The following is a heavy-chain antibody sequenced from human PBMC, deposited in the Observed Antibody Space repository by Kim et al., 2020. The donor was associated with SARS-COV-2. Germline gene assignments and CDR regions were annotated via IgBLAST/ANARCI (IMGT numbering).Heavy chain of an antibody. V-gene: IGHV3-73*01. D-gene: IGHD2-2*01. CDR1: GFTFSGSA. CDR2: IRSKVNSYAT. Sequence: GGSLRLSCAASGFTFSGSAIHWVRQASGKGLEWVSRIRSKVNSYATAYAASVKGRFTISRDDSENTAYLQMNGLKTEDTAVYYCATSGGYCTSTNCYSVNYYGLDVWGQGTTVTVSS. CDR3: ATSGGYCTSTNCYSVNYYGLDV. J-gene: IGHJ6*02.